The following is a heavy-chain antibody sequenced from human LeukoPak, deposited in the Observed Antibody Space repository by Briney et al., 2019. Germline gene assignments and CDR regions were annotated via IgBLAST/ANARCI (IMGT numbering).Heavy chain of an antibody. Sequence: GALRLFWAASGFTFRRYSLDWVRQGPGKGLGWVAVISYDGSNKYYADSVKGRFTISRDNSKNTLYLQMNSLRAEDTAVYYCARDRFSTFDYWGQGTLVTVSS. D-gene: IGHD3-3*01. J-gene: IGHJ4*02. CDR1: GFTFRRYS. V-gene: IGHV3-30-3*01. CDR3: ARDRFSTFDY. CDR2: ISYDGSNK.